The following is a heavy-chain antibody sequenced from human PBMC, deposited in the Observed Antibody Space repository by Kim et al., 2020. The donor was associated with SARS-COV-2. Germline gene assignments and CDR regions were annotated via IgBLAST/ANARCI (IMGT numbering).Heavy chain of an antibody. D-gene: IGHD3-16*02. Sequence: ASVKVSCKASGYSFSSYGVSWVRQAPGQGLEWMGWISGFNGDTNYAQKVQDRVTMTTDTSTTTVYMELRSLRSDDTAVYYCARDFPFGGGVVRGNYWGQGTLVTVSS. V-gene: IGHV1-18*01. CDR2: ISGFNGDT. J-gene: IGHJ4*01. CDR3: ARDFPFGGGVVRGNY. CDR1: GYSFSSYG.